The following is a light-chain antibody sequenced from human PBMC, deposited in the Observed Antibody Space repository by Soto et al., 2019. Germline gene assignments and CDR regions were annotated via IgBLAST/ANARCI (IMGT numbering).Light chain of an antibody. Sequence: EIVLTQSPGTLSVSPGERATLSCRASQTISSNYLAWYQQKPGQAPSLLIYGTSSRATGIPDRFSGSGSGTDFTLTISTLEPEDSEIYYCQQYVSWTFGQGTKVEIK. V-gene: IGKV3-20*01. J-gene: IGKJ1*01. CDR3: QQYVSWT. CDR2: GTS. CDR1: QTISSNY.